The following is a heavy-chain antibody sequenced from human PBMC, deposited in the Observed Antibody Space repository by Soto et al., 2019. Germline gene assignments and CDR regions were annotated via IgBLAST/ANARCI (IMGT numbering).Heavy chain of an antibody. CDR3: AREGLAPYYYYGMDF. Sequence: QVQLVQSGGEVKKSGASVKVSCKTSGYSLTTYGISWVRQAPGQGLEWMGWISAYDGNTNYAQKLQGRVTMTTDTSTSTAYMELRSLRSDDTAVYYCAREGLAPYYYYGMDFWGQGSTVTVSS. J-gene: IGHJ6*02. CDR1: GYSLTTYG. V-gene: IGHV1-18*01. CDR2: ISAYDGNT.